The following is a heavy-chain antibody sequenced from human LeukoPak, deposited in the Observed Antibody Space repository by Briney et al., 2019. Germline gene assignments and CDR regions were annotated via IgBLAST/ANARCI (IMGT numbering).Heavy chain of an antibody. D-gene: IGHD2-15*01. V-gene: IGHV1-69*06. Sequence: SVKVSCKASGGTFSSYAISWVRQAPGQGLEWMGGIIPIFGTANYAQKFQGRVTITADKSTSTAYMELSSLRSEDTAVYYCARMGHCSGGSCYDFDHWGQGTLVTVSS. CDR2: IIPIFGTA. CDR3: ARMGHCSGGSCYDFDH. J-gene: IGHJ4*02. CDR1: GGTFSSYA.